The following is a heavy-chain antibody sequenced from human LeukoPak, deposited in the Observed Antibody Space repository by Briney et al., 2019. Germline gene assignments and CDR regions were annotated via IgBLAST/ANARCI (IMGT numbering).Heavy chain of an antibody. CDR1: GLTLSSYW. CDR3: ARESLLGGLDY. V-gene: IGHV3-74*01. Sequence: PGGSLRLSCAASGLTLSSYWMHWVRQAPGKGLVWVSRINSDGSSTRYADSVKGRFTISRDNAKNTLYLQMNSLRVEDTAMYYCARESLLGGLDYWGQGTLVTVSS. CDR2: INSDGSST. J-gene: IGHJ4*02. D-gene: IGHD2-15*01.